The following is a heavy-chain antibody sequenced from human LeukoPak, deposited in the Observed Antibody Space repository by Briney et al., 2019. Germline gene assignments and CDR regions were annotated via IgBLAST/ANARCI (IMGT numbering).Heavy chain of an antibody. Sequence: AAVKVSCKASGYTFTSYDINWVRQATGQGLEWMGWMNPNSGNTGYAQKFQGRVTITRNTSISTAYMELSSLRSEDTAVYYCARVVPAAVGYYFDYWGQGTLVTVSS. V-gene: IGHV1-8*03. CDR1: GYTFTSYD. CDR3: ARVVPAAVGYYFDY. J-gene: IGHJ4*02. D-gene: IGHD2-2*01. CDR2: MNPNSGNT.